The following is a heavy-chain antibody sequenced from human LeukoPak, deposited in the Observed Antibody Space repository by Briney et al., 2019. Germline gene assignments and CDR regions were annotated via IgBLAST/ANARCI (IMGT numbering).Heavy chain of an antibody. CDR3: ARGGGSSSWYTDFDY. CDR1: GGTFSSYT. D-gene: IGHD6-13*01. Sequence: ASVKVSCKASGGTFSSYTISWVRQAPGQGLEWMGRIIPILGIANYAQKFQGRVTITADKSTSTAYMELSSLRSEDTAVYYCARGGGSSSWYTDFDYWGQGTLVTVSS. V-gene: IGHV1-69*02. J-gene: IGHJ4*02. CDR2: IIPILGIA.